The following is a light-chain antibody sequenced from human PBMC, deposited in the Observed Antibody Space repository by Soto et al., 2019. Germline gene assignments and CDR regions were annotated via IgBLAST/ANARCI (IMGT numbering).Light chain of an antibody. CDR3: QQYNNWPPGVT. Sequence: EIAMTQSPATLSVSPGERATRACRASQSVSSNVAWYQQKPGQGPRLLIYGASTRATGIPARFSGSGSGTEFTLTISSLQSEDFAVYYCQQYNNWPPGVTFGPGTKVDIK. CDR1: QSVSSN. V-gene: IGKV3-15*01. J-gene: IGKJ3*01. CDR2: GAS.